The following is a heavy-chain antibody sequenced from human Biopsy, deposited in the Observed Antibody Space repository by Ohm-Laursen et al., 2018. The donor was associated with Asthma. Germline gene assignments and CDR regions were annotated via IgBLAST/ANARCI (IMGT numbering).Heavy chain of an antibody. Sequence: LRLSCAASGTHFGSYNMHWARQAPGKGLEWVAVITFDGGTQHYGDSVKGRFTISRDNSKNMLFLQMNSLRAEDTAVYYCSRDTLGYYFDIWGQGTQVTVSS. V-gene: IGHV3-30-3*01. CDR1: GTHFGSYN. J-gene: IGHJ4*02. CDR3: SRDTLGYYFDI. D-gene: IGHD6-13*01. CDR2: ITFDGGTQ.